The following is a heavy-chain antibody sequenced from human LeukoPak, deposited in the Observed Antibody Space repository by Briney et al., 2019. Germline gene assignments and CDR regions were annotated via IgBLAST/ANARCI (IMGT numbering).Heavy chain of an antibody. CDR1: GFTFSSYA. V-gene: IGHV3-30-3*01. D-gene: IGHD1-1*01. J-gene: IGHJ6*02. Sequence: GGSLRLSCAASGFTFSSYAMHWVRQAPGKGLEWVAVISYDGSNKYYADSVKGRFTISRDNSKNTLYLQMNSLRAEDTAVYYCATVPTTLYDYYGMDDWGQGTTVTVSS. CDR3: ATVPTTLYDYYGMDD. CDR2: ISYDGSNK.